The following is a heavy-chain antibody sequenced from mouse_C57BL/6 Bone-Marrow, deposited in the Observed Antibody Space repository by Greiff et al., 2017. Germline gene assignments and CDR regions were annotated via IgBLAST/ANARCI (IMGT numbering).Heavy chain of an antibody. D-gene: IGHD1-1*01. V-gene: IGHV1-55*01. J-gene: IGHJ4*01. Sequence: VQLQQPGAELVKPGASVKMSCKASGYTFTSYWITWVKQRPGQGLEWIGDIYPGSGSTNYNEKFKSKATLTVDTSSSPAYMQLSSLTSEDSAVYYCARKGLRYYAMDYWGQGTSVTVSS. CDR1: GYTFTSYW. CDR3: ARKGLRYYAMDY. CDR2: IYPGSGST.